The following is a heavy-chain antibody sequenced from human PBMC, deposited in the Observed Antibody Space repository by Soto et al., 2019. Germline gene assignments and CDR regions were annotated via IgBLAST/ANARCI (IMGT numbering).Heavy chain of an antibody. Sequence: GGSLRLSCAASGFTFSSYWMHWVRQAPGKGLVWVSRINSDGSSTSYADSVKGRFTISRDNAKNTLYLQMNSLRAEDTAVYYCARGQGGYQYGMDVWGQGXTVTVYS. CDR3: ARGQGGYQYGMDV. CDR2: INSDGSST. V-gene: IGHV3-74*01. D-gene: IGHD6-13*01. CDR1: GFTFSSYW. J-gene: IGHJ6*02.